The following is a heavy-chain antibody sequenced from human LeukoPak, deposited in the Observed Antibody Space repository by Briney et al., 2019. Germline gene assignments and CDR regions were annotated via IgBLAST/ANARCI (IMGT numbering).Heavy chain of an antibody. Sequence: PSETLSLTCTVSGGSISSSSYYWGWIRQPPGKGLEWIGSIYYSGSTYYNPSLKSRVTISVDTSKNQFSLKLSSVTAADTAVYYCARDKGSYYNWFDPWGQGTLVTVSS. J-gene: IGHJ5*02. CDR2: IYYSGST. D-gene: IGHD1-26*01. CDR3: ARDKGSYYNWFDP. CDR1: GGSISSSSYY. V-gene: IGHV4-39*02.